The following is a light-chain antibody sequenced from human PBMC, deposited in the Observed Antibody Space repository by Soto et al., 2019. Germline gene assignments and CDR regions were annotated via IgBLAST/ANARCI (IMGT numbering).Light chain of an antibody. J-gene: IGKJ4*01. CDR2: DAS. CDR3: QQYATSPLT. CDR1: HSVALNY. V-gene: IGKV3-20*01. Sequence: ETVLTQSPGTLSLSPGERATLSCRASHSVALNYLAWYQQKPGQAPRVLIYDASSRATGIPDRFSGSGSGTDFTLTISKLEPEDFAVYYCQQYATSPLTFGGGTKVDIK.